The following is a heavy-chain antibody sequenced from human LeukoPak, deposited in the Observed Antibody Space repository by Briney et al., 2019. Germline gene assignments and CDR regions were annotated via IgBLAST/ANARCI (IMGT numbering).Heavy chain of an antibody. Sequence: SETLSLTCTVSGGSISSSSYYWGWIRQPPGKGLEWIGYIYYSGSTNYNPSLKSRVTISVDTSKNQFSLKLSSVTAADTAVYYCALVVVAATWSDYWGQGTLVTVSP. CDR3: ALVVVAATWSDY. J-gene: IGHJ4*02. V-gene: IGHV4-61*05. D-gene: IGHD2-15*01. CDR1: GGSISSSSYY. CDR2: IYYSGST.